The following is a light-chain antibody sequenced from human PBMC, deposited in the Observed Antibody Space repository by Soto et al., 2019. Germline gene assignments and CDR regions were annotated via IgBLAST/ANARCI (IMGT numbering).Light chain of an antibody. V-gene: IGKV1-39*01. Sequence: DIQMTQSPSSLSASVGDRVTITCRASQSISSYLNWYQQKPGKAPKLLIYGAYSLQSGAPSRFSGSGSGTDFTLTISSLQPEDFAAYYCQQSYSTPYTFGQGTKLEIK. CDR3: QQSYSTPYT. J-gene: IGKJ2*01. CDR1: QSISSY. CDR2: GAY.